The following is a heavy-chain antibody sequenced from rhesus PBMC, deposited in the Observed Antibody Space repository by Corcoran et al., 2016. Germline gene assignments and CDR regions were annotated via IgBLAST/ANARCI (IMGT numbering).Heavy chain of an antibody. CDR1: GGSISSRNW. V-gene: IGHV4S12*01. CDR2: IYSNTEST. J-gene: IGHJ4*01. Sequence: QVQLQESGPGLVKPSETLSLTCAVSGGSISSRNWWSWIRQPPGKGLEFIGGIYSNTESTNYNPSLKNRVTISKDTSKNQFSLKLSSVTAADTAVYYCARGHSYFYYFDYWGQGVLVTVSS. CDR3: ARGHSYFYYFDY. D-gene: IGHD5-12*01.